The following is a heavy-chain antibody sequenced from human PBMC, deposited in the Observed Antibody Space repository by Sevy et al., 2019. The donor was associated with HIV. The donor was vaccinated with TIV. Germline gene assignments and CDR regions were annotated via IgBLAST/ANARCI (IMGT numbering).Heavy chain of an antibody. Sequence: SETLSLTCAVYGASFRNFYRSWIRQSPGKGLEWIGEIHHSGSTNFNPSLESRVTMSEDKSTSQFSLNLRSVTAADTAVYYCARGRPLSEFDSSSYFFDSWGPGTLVTVSS. CDR3: ARGRPLSEFDSSSYFFDS. D-gene: IGHD3-22*01. CDR1: GASFRNFY. J-gene: IGHJ4*02. V-gene: IGHV4-34*01. CDR2: IHHSGST.